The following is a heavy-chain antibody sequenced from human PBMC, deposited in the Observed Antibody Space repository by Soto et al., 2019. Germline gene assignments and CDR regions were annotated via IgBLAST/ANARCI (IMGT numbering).Heavy chain of an antibody. CDR3: ARGMGKRGLNYDFWSGYYGHFDY. Sequence: PGGSLRLSCVASGFTFSSYAMSWVRQAPGKGLEWVAPISGSGDYTYYADPVKGRFTISRDNSKNTLYLQMNSLRAEDTAVYYCARGMGKRGLNYDFWSGYYGHFDYWGQGTLVTVSS. V-gene: IGHV3-23*01. CDR2: ISGSGDYT. D-gene: IGHD3-3*01. J-gene: IGHJ4*02. CDR1: GFTFSSYA.